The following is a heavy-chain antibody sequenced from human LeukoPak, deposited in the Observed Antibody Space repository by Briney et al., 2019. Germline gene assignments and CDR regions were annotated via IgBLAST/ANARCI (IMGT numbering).Heavy chain of an antibody. Sequence: ASVKVSCKASGYTFTGYYMHWVRQAPGQGLEWMGWISAYNGNTNYAQKLQGRVTMTTDTSTSTAYMELRSLRSDDTAVYYCARAGRYCSSTSCYSRGWFDPWGQGTLVTVSS. J-gene: IGHJ5*02. D-gene: IGHD2-2*01. CDR3: ARAGRYCSSTSCYSRGWFDP. CDR1: GYTFTGYY. V-gene: IGHV1-18*04. CDR2: ISAYNGNT.